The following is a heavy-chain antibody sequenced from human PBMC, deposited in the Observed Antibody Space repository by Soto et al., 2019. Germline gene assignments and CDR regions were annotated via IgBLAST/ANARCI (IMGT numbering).Heavy chain of an antibody. CDR3: ARSIVGAKTAAFDI. CDR2: TNHSGST. V-gene: IGHV4-34*01. CDR1: GGSFSGYY. Sequence: QVQLQQWGAGLLKPSETLSLTCAVYGGSFSGYYWSWIRQPPGKGLEWIGETNHSGSTNYNPSLKSRVTISVDTSKNQFSLKLSSVTAADTAVYYCARSIVGAKTAAFDIWGQGTMVTVSS. J-gene: IGHJ3*02. D-gene: IGHD1-26*01.